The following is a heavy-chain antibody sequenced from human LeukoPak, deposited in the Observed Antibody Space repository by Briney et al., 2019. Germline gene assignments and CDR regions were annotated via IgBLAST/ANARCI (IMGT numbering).Heavy chain of an antibody. Sequence: PSETLSLTCTVSGGSISRSRYYWGWIRQPPGKGLEWIGSIYYSGSTYYNPSLKSRVTISVDTSKNQFSLKLSSVTAADTAVYYCARVAVSYYYMDVWGKGTTVTISS. J-gene: IGHJ6*03. CDR3: ARVAVSYYYMDV. CDR1: GGSISRSRYY. V-gene: IGHV4-39*07. CDR2: IYYSGST.